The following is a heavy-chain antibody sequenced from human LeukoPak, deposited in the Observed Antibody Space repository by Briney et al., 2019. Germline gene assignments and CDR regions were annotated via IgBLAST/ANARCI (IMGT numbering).Heavy chain of an antibody. CDR1: GYTFTSYD. D-gene: IGHD6-19*01. J-gene: IGHJ4*02. V-gene: IGHV1-8*01. CDR2: MNPNSGNT. CDR3: ARGGLASYYFDY. Sequence: ASVKVSCKASGYTFTSYDINWVRQATGQGLEWMGWMNPNSGNTGYAQKFQGRVTMTRNTSISTAYMELSSLRSEDTAVYYCARGGLASYYFDYWGQGTLVTVSP.